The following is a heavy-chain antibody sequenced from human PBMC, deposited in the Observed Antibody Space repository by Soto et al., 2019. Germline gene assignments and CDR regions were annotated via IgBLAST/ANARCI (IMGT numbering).Heavy chain of an antibody. CDR2: ITSTGGDT. J-gene: IGHJ6*02. CDR3: TKASSDRHHMDV. V-gene: IGHV3-23*01. CDR1: GFTFSNSV. Sequence: VSLRLSCATSGFTFSNSVMRWVRQTPGKGLEWVSTITSTGGDTYYTDSVKGRFTISRDNSKNTLYLQMSSLRAEDTALYYCTKASSDRHHMDVWGQGTTVTVSS.